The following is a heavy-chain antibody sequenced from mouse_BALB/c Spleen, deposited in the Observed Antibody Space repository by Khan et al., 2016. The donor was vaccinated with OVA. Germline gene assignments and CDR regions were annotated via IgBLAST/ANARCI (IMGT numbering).Heavy chain of an antibody. CDR3: TRSTFAY. Sequence: QVQLQQPGAELVRPGASVTLSCKASGYTFPDYELHWVKQTPVHGLEWIGVIDPKTGVTAYNQKFKGKATLTADKSSSTAYMELRSLTSEDSAVXYCTRSTFAYWGQGTLVTVSA. J-gene: IGHJ3*01. V-gene: IGHV1-15*01. CDR2: IDPKTGVT. CDR1: GYTFPDYE.